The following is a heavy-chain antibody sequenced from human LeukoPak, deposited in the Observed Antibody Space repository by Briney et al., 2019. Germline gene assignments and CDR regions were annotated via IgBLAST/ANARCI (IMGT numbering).Heavy chain of an antibody. CDR3: ARLSPVDTAMVPWGYFDY. CDR1: GGSFSGYY. Sequence: KPSETLSLTCAVYGGSFSGYYWSWIRQPPGKGLEWIGEINHSGSTNYNPSLMSRVTISVDTSKNQFSLKLSSVTAADTAVYYCARLSPVDTAMVPWGYFDYWGQGTLVTVSS. V-gene: IGHV4-34*01. CDR2: INHSGST. D-gene: IGHD5-18*01. J-gene: IGHJ4*02.